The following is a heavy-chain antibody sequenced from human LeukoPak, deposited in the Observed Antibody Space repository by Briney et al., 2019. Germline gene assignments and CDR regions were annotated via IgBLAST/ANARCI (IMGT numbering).Heavy chain of an antibody. J-gene: IGHJ4*02. V-gene: IGHV4-59*01. D-gene: IGHD2-21*01. CDR2: IYYSGST. CDR3: ARDAGYGYSFFDY. Sequence: SQTLSLTRTVSAGSISSSYWSSSRHPPGKGLEWIGYIYYSGSTNYNPSLKSRVTISVDTSKNQFSLKLSSVTAADTAVYYCARDAGYGYSFFDYWGQGTLVTVSS. CDR1: AGSISSSY.